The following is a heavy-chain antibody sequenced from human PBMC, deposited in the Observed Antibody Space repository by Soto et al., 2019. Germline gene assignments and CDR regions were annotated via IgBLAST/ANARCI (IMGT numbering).Heavy chain of an antibody. CDR1: GGSFSGYY. V-gene: IGHV4-34*01. CDR2: INHSGST. D-gene: IGHD3-3*01. CDR3: ARDRHPPTTLRIFGVVHSYGMDV. Sequence: SETLSLTCAVYGGSFSGYYWSWIRQPPGKGLEWIGEINHSGSTNYNPSLKSRVTISVDTSKNQFSLKLGSVTAADTAVYYCARDRHPPTTLRIFGVVHSYGMDVWGQGTTVTVSS. J-gene: IGHJ6*01.